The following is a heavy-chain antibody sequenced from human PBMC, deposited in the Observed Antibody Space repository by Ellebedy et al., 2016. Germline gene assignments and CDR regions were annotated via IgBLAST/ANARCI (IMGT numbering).Heavy chain of an antibody. CDR3: AKGDPNHYDFWSGYYYYYGMDV. V-gene: IGHV3-9*01. Sequence: SLKISCAASGFTFDDYAMHWVRQAPGKGLEWVSGISWNSGSIGYADSVKGRFTISRDNAKNSLYLQMNSLRAEDTALYYCAKGDPNHYDFWSGYYYYYGMDVWGQGTTVTVSS. D-gene: IGHD3-3*01. J-gene: IGHJ6*02. CDR1: GFTFDDYA. CDR2: ISWNSGSI.